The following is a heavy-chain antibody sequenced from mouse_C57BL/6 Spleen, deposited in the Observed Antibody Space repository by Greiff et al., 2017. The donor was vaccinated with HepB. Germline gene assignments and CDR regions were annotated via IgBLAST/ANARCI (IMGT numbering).Heavy chain of an antibody. J-gene: IGHJ2*01. CDR2: IDPENGDT. V-gene: IGHV14-4*01. CDR3: ATVIATVDYFDY. D-gene: IGHD1-1*01. CDR1: GFNFKDDY. Sequence: VQLQQSGAELVRPGASVKLSCTASGFNFKDDYMHWVKQRPEQGLEWIGWIDPENGDTEYTSKFQGKATITADTSSNTAYLQLSSLTSEDTAVYYCATVIATVDYFDYWGQGTTLTVSS.